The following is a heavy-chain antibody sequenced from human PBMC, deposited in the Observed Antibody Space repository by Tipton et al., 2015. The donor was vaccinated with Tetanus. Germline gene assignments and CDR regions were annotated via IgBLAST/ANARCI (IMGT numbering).Heavy chain of an antibody. CDR2: VSDSGST. CDR1: GAPVTSGRHH. J-gene: IGHJ3*01. V-gene: IGHV4-61*01. D-gene: IGHD4-23*01. CDR3: ARDSSLGSNSWAFDL. Sequence: GLVKPSETLSLTCSVSGAPVTSGRHHWSWIRLAPGRGLEWIGFVSDSGSTNYNPSVRGRVAISLDASKNQFSRELTSVTAADPAVYYCARDSSLGSNSWAFDLWGRGTTVTVSS.